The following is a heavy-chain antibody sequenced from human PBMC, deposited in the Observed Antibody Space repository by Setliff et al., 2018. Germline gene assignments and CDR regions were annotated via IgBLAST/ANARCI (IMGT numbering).Heavy chain of an antibody. J-gene: IGHJ4*02. CDR3: ARADSDSYYPYYFDF. Sequence: PGGSLRLSCTASGFTFRKHALAWVLQAPGKGLQWVSSVSGSGMTRDYTDSVKGRFTVSRDSSQNKIHLQMDSLRAEDTGKYFCARADSDSYYPYYFDFWGQGVLVTVSS. V-gene: IGHV3-23*01. CDR1: GFTFRKHA. D-gene: IGHD3-22*01. CDR2: VSGSGMTR.